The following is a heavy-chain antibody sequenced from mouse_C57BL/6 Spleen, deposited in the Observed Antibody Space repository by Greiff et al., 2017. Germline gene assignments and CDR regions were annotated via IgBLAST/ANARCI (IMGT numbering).Heavy chain of an antibody. CDR1: GYTFTSYW. CDR3: ARREGYSYYFDY. D-gene: IGHD2-3*01. Sequence: QVQLKQPGAELVKPGASVKLSCKASGYTFTSYWMQWVKQRPGQGLEWIGEIDPSDSYTNYNQKFKGKATLTVDTSSSTAYMQLSSLTSEDSAVYYCARREGYSYYFDYRGQGTTLTVSS. CDR2: IDPSDSYT. J-gene: IGHJ2*01. V-gene: IGHV1-50*01.